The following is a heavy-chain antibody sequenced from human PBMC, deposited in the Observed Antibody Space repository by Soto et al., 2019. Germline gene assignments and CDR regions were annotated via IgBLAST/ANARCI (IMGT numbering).Heavy chain of an antibody. CDR2: IYYSGST. V-gene: IGHV4-59*01. CDR3: SSVIGYYDSSGYYGGYYYYGMDV. CDR1: GGSISSYY. Sequence: SETLSLTCTVSGGSISSYYWSWIRQPPGKGLEWNGYIYYSGSTNYNPSLKSRVTISVDTSKNQFSLKLSSVTAADTAVFYCSSVIGYYDSSGYYGGYYYYGMDVWGQGTTVT. J-gene: IGHJ6*02. D-gene: IGHD3-22*01.